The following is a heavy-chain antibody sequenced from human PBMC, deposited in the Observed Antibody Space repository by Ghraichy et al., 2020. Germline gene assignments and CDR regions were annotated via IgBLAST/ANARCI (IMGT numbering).Heavy chain of an antibody. CDR1: GDSVSSNSAA. J-gene: IGHJ6*02. Sequence: SQTLSLTCAISGDSVSSNSAAWNWIRQSPSRGLEWLGRTYYRSKWYNDYAVSVKSRITINPDTSKNQFSLQLNSVTPEDTAVYYCARDRPQGVYYYYYYGMDVWGQGTTVTVSS. V-gene: IGHV6-1*01. CDR3: ARDRPQGVYYYYYYGMDV. D-gene: IGHD3-16*01. CDR2: TYYRSKWYN.